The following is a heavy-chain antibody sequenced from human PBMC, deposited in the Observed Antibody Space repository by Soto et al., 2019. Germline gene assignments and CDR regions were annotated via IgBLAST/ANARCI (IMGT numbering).Heavy chain of an antibody. V-gene: IGHV4-39*01. CDR1: GGSISSSDNY. J-gene: IGHJ6*03. D-gene: IGHD2-21*02. Sequence: SETLSLTCTVSGGSISSSDNYWGWIRQPPGKGLEWIGSIYYSGSTYYNPSLKSRVTISVDTSKNQFSLKLSSVTAADTALYYCARNTGGFRNRVTYYYYMDVWGKGTTVTVS. CDR3: ARNTGGFRNRVTYYYYMDV. CDR2: IYYSGST.